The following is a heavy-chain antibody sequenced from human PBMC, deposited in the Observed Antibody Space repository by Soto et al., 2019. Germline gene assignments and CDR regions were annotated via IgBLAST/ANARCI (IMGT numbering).Heavy chain of an antibody. Sequence: SETLPLTCTVSGGSISSNYWSWIRQPPGKGLEWIGYIYYSGSTNYNPSLKSRVSISVDTSKNQFSLNLTSVTAADTAVYYCARGGDLGIFLYFDYWGQGTLVTVSS. CDR3: ARGGDLGIFLYFDY. CDR2: IYYSGST. D-gene: IGHD3-3*01. J-gene: IGHJ4*02. V-gene: IGHV4-59*01. CDR1: GGSISSNY.